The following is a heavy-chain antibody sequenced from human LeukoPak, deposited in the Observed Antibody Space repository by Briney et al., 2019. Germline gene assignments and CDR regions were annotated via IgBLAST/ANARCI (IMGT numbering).Heavy chain of an antibody. Sequence: SETLSLTCAVYGGSFSGYYWSWIRQPPGKGLEWIGEINHSGSINYNPSLKSRVTISVDTSKNQFSLKLSSVTAADTAVYYCARQAYCSGGSCSQSNWFDPWGQGTLVTVSS. CDR1: GGSFSGYY. CDR3: ARQAYCSGGSCSQSNWFDP. J-gene: IGHJ5*02. D-gene: IGHD2-15*01. CDR2: INHSGSI. V-gene: IGHV4-34*01.